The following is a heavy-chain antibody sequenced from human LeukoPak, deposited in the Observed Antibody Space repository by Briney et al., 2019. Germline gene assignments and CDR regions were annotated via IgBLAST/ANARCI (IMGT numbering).Heavy chain of an antibody. CDR1: GFTFDDYA. CDR2: ISWSSGSI. Sequence: PGGSLRLSCAASGFTFDDYAMHWVRQAPGKGLEWVSGISWSSGSIGYADSVKGRFTISRDNAKNSLCLQMNSLRAEDTALYYCARGYGGFDYWGQGTLVTVSS. CDR3: ARGYGGFDY. V-gene: IGHV3-9*01. D-gene: IGHD3-16*01. J-gene: IGHJ4*02.